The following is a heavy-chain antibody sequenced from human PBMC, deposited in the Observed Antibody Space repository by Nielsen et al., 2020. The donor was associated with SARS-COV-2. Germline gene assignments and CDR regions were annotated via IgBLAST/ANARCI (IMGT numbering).Heavy chain of an antibody. Sequence: SETLSLTCAVSSASVSSNDWWTWVRQSPGKGLEWIGELSHSGSTNYSPSLKSRVTLSMDKSRRQFSLRLASVSAADTAVYFCARGHLVVVPSPILGLGPFFYSFYLDVWGQGTLVTVSS. D-gene: IGHD2-2*02. CDR1: SASVSSNDW. CDR2: LSHSGST. J-gene: IGHJ4*02. V-gene: IGHV4-4*02. CDR3: ARGHLVVVPSPILGLGPFFYSFYLDV.